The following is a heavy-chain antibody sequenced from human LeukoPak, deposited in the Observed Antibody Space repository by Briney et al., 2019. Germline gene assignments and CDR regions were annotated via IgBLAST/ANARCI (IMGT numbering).Heavy chain of an antibody. Sequence: ASVKVSCKASGYTFTSYDINWVRQATGQGLEWMGWMNPNSGNTGYAQKFQGRVTITRNTSISTAYMELSSLRSEDTAVYYCARERGEYCSSTSCYSANAFDIWGQGTMVTVSS. J-gene: IGHJ3*02. D-gene: IGHD2-2*01. CDR1: GYTFTSYD. V-gene: IGHV1-8*03. CDR2: MNPNSGNT. CDR3: ARERGEYCSSTSCYSANAFDI.